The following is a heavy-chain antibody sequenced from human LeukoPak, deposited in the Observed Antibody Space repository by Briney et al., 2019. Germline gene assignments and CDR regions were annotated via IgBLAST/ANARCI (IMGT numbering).Heavy chain of an antibody. J-gene: IGHJ3*01. D-gene: IGHD5-24*01. V-gene: IGHV3-23*01. CDR2: ISGSGSST. CDR3: AKEMATIRAFDF. CDR1: GFTFSTYP. Sequence: GGSLRLSCAASGFTFSTYPMRWVRRAPGKAREWVSVISGSGSSTYYAAYVKGRFTISRDNSKNTLYVQMKRLRAEDRAVYYCAKEMATIRAFDFWGQGTTVTASS.